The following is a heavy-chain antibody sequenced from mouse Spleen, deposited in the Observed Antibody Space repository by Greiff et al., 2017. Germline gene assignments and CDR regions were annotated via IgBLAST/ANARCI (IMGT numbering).Heavy chain of an antibody. CDR3: ARSGYGKDY. Sequence: QVQLQQSGAELVRPGTSVKVSCKASGYAFTNYLIEWVKQRPGQGLEWIGVINPGSGGTNYNEKFKGKATLTADKSSSTAYMQLSSLTSDDSAVYFCARSGYGKDYWGQGTTLTVSS. J-gene: IGHJ2*01. CDR1: GYAFTNYL. D-gene: IGHD2-10*02. CDR2: INPGSGGT. V-gene: IGHV1-54*01.